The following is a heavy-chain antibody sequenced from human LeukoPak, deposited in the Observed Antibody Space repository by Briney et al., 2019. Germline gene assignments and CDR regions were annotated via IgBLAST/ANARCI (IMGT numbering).Heavy chain of an antibody. D-gene: IGHD1-20*01. CDR2: IYYSGST. Sequence: SETLSLTCTVSGGSINSGANYWAWISQPPGKGLEWIGTIYYSGSTYYNPSLNSRATMSLDTSKNQFSLKLTSVTAADTAVYYCAREAYNWNVDAFDIWGQGTMVTVSS. J-gene: IGHJ3*02. CDR1: GGSINSGANY. CDR3: AREAYNWNVDAFDI. V-gene: IGHV4-39*07.